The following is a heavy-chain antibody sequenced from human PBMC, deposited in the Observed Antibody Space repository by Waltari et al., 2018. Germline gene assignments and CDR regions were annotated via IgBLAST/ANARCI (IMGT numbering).Heavy chain of an antibody. D-gene: IGHD3-3*01. CDR2: ISWDGANT. J-gene: IGHJ4*02. V-gene: IGHV3-43D*03. Sequence: EVQLVESGGVVVQPGGSLRLSCAASGFTFEDYAMHWVRQAPGKGLEWVSLISWDGANTYYADSVKGRCTISRDNSKNSLYLQMTSLRAEDTALYYCAVGGYYDFWSGYYSYFDYWGQGTLVTVSS. CDR3: AVGGYYDFWSGYYSYFDY. CDR1: GFTFEDYA.